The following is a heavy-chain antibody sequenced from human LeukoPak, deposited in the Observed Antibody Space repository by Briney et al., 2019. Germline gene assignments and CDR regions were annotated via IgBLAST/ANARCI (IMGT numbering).Heavy chain of an antibody. D-gene: IGHD2-15*01. CDR1: GFTFSSYG. CDR3: AKVPSILGYCSGGSCPRNAFDI. Sequence: GRSLRLSCAASGFTFSSYGMHWVRQAPGKGLEWVAVISYDGSNKYYADSVKGRFTISRDNSKNTLYLQMNSLRAEDTAVYYCAKVPSILGYCSGGSCPRNAFDIWGQGTMVTVSS. J-gene: IGHJ3*02. CDR2: ISYDGSNK. V-gene: IGHV3-30*18.